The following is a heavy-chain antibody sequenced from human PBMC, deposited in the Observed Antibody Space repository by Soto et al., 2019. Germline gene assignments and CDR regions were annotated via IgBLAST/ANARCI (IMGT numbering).Heavy chain of an antibody. Sequence: QVQLVQSGAEVKKPGSSVKVSCKASGGTFSSYAISWVRQAPGQGLEWMGGIIPIFGTANYAQKFQGRVTITADESTSTAYMELSSLRSEDTAVYYCASLPLVPTAATTYYYYYGMDVWGQGTTVTVSS. CDR3: ASLPLVPTAATTYYYYYGMDV. V-gene: IGHV1-69*01. CDR2: IIPIFGTA. CDR1: GGTFSSYA. D-gene: IGHD2-15*01. J-gene: IGHJ6*02.